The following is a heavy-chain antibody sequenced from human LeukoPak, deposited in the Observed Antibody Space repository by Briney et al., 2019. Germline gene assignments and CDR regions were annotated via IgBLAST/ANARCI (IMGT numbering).Heavy chain of an antibody. CDR3: ASIVGATFDY. CDR1: GFTFSSYS. J-gene: IGHJ4*02. CDR2: ISSSNSYI. V-gene: IGHV3-21*01. Sequence: GGSLRLSCAASGFTFSSYSMNWVRQAPGKGLEWVSSISSSNSYIYYADSVKGRFTISRDNAKNSLYLQMNSLRAEDTAVYYCASIVGATFDYWGQGTLVAVSS. D-gene: IGHD1-26*01.